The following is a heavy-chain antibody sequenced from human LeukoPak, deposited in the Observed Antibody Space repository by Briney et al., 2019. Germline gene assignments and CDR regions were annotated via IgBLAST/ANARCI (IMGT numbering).Heavy chain of an antibody. CDR2: IYYSGST. J-gene: IGHJ4*02. V-gene: IGHV4-59*01. Sequence: PSETLSLTCTVSGGSISSYYWSWIRQPPGKGLEWIGYIYYSGSTNYNPSLKSRVTISVDTSKNQFSLKLSSVTAADTAVYYCARVRWVGARKGEFDYWGQGTLVTVSS. CDR3: ARVRWVGARKGEFDY. CDR1: GGSISSYY. D-gene: IGHD1-26*01.